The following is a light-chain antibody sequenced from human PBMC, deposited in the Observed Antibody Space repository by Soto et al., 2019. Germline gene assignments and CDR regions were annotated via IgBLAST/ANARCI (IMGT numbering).Light chain of an antibody. CDR2: EVS. V-gene: IGLV2-8*01. J-gene: IGLJ3*02. CDR3: SSYAGTNNVV. Sequence: QSALTQPPSASGSPGQSVTISCTGTSSDVGGYNYVSWYQQYPGKAPKIMIYEVSERPSGVPVRFSGSKSGNTASLTVSGLQDEDEADYYCSSYAGTNNVVFGGGTKLTVL. CDR1: SSDVGGYNY.